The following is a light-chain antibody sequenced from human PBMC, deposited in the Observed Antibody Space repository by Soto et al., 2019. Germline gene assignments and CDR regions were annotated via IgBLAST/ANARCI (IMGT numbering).Light chain of an antibody. CDR1: TSDFGGFNY. CDR3: ASYANSSPVA. CDR2: DVR. J-gene: IGLJ2*01. V-gene: IGLV2-14*01. Sequence: QSVLAQPASVSGSPGQSITISCTGTTSDFGGFNYVSWYQQHPGKAPKLMIFDVRIRPSGVSNRFSGSKSGNTASLTISGLQTEDEADYYCASYANSSPVAFGGGTKLTVL.